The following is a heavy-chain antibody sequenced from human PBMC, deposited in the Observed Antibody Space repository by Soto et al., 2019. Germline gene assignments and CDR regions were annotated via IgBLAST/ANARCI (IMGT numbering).Heavy chain of an antibody. J-gene: IGHJ6*02. CDR2: INSDGSST. D-gene: IGHD1-26*01. CDR1: GFTFSSYW. CDR3: AITIGATMFYYYGMDV. V-gene: IGHV3-74*01. Sequence: EVQLVESGGGLVQPGESLRLSCAASGFTFSSYWMHWVRQAPGKGLVWVSRINSDGSSTSYADSVKGRFTISRDNAKNTLYLQMNSLRAEDTAVYYCAITIGATMFYYYGMDVWGQGTTVTVSS.